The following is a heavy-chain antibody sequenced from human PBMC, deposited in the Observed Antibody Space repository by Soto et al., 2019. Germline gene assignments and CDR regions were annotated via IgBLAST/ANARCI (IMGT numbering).Heavy chain of an antibody. D-gene: IGHD2-2*02. CDR3: ARARQPAAIRYYYYGMDV. CDR2: ISSSGSTI. J-gene: IGHJ6*02. V-gene: IGHV3-11*01. CDR1: GFTFSDYY. Sequence: GGSLRLSCAASGFTFSDYYMSWIRQAPGKGLEWVSYISSSGSTIYYADSVKGRFTISRDNAKNSLYLQMNSLRAEDTAVYYCARARQPAAIRYYYYGMDVWGQGTTVTVSS.